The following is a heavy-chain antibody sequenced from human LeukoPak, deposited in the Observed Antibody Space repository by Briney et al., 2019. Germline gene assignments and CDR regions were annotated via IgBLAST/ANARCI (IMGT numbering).Heavy chain of an antibody. CDR1: GYTFSSYA. J-gene: IGHJ4*02. CDR2: ISYDGSTK. D-gene: IGHD2-21*02. CDR3: AKAGDERELDY. Sequence: AGSLRLSCAASGYTFSSYAMHWVRQAPGKGLEWVADISYDGSTKYYAASVKGRSTTSRTNSKNTSQLQMTVLTAETTACYYCAKAGDERELDYWGQGTMVTVSS. V-gene: IGHV3-30-3*01.